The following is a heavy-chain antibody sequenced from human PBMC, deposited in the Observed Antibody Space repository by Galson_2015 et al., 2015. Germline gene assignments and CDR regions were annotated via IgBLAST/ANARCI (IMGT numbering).Heavy chain of an antibody. CDR1: GFTFSSYA. V-gene: IGHV3-23*01. D-gene: IGHD3-22*01. J-gene: IGHJ4*02. CDR2: ITASGGSP. Sequence: SLRLSCAASGFTFSSYAMCWVRQAPGKGLEWVSLITASGGSPYYADYVKRRFTISRDNSKNTLYLQMNSLRAEDTAMYYCAKGVGSDFYYANDYWGQGTLVTVSS. CDR3: AKGVGSDFYYANDY.